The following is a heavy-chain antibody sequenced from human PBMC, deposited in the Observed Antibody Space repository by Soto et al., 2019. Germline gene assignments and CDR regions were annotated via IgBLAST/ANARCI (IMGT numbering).Heavy chain of an antibody. V-gene: IGHV3-9*01. CDR1: GFTFDDYA. D-gene: IGHD5-18*01. CDR3: AKAPFTAYYYYYYMDV. CDR2: ISWNSGSI. J-gene: IGHJ6*03. Sequence: GGSLRLSCAASGFTFDDYAMHWVRQAPGKGLEWVSGISWNSGSIGYADSVKGRFTISRDNAKNSLYLQMNSLRAEDTALYYCAKAPFTAYYYYYYMDVWGKGTTVTVSS.